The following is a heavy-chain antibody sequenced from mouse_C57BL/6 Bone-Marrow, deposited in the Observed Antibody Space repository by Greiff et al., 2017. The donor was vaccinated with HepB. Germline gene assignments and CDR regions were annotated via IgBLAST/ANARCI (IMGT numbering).Heavy chain of an antibody. D-gene: IGHD1-1*01. CDR1: GYSITSGYY. CDR3: AREGPFTTGAWFAY. Sequence: EVQLQESGPGLVKPSQSLSLTCSVTGYSITSGYYWNWIRQFPGNKLEWMGYISYDGSNNYNPSLKNRISITRDTSKNPFFLKLNSVTTEDTATYYCAREGPFTTGAWFAYWGQGTLVTVSA. V-gene: IGHV3-6*01. CDR2: ISYDGSN. J-gene: IGHJ3*01.